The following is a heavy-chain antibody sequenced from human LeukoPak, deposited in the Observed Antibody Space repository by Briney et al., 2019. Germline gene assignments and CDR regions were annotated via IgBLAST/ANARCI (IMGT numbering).Heavy chain of an antibody. V-gene: IGHV3-23*01. CDR1: GFTFRHHA. CDR3: AKGACTDTSCYDFASLYHFYYYMDV. D-gene: IGHD2-2*01. J-gene: IGHJ6*03. CDR2: LSSSGGKT. Sequence: GGSLRLSCEASGFTFRHHAMMWVRQAPGKGLEWVADLSSSGGKTNYADSVKGRFTISRDNSKNSLFLEMNRLRAEDTAVYFCAKGACTDTSCYDFASLYHFYYYMDVWGEGTAVTVSS.